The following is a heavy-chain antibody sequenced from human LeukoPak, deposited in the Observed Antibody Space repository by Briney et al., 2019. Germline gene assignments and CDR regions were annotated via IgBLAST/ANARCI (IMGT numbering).Heavy chain of an antibody. CDR2: ISYDGSNK. V-gene: IGHV3-30-3*01. J-gene: IGHJ4*02. D-gene: IGHD3-10*01. CDR1: GFTFSSYA. CDR3: AKASYGSGSYYTLGFDY. Sequence: HPGGSLRLSCAASGFTFSSYAMHWVRQAPGKGLEWVAVISYDGSNKYYADSVKGRFTISRDNSKNTLYLQMNSLRAEDTAVYYCAKASYGSGSYYTLGFDYWGQGTLVTVSS.